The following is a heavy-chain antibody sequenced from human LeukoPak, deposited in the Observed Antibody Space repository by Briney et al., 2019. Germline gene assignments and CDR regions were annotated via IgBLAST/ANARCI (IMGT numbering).Heavy chain of an antibody. CDR2: IYSGGST. CDR3: AKAQIRRLYSYGHGGGYYFDY. CDR1: GFTVSSNY. J-gene: IGHJ4*02. V-gene: IGHV3-53*01. Sequence: GGSLRLSCAASGFTVSSNYMSWVRQAPGKGLEWVSVIYSGGSTYYADSVKGRFTISRDDSKNTLYLQMNSLRAEDTAVYYCAKAQIRRLYSYGHGGGYYFDYWGQGTLVTVSS. D-gene: IGHD5-18*01.